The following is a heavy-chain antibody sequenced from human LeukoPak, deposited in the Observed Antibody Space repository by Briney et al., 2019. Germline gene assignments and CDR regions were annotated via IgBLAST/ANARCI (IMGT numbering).Heavy chain of an antibody. V-gene: IGHV3-30*18. CDR3: AKDMGEGGEDY. CDR1: GFTFSSYG. J-gene: IGHJ4*02. D-gene: IGHD3-16*01. Sequence: PGRSLRLSCAASGFTFSSYGMHWVRQAPGKGLEWVAVTSYDGSNKYYADSVKGRFTISRDNSKNTLYLQMNSLRAEDTAVYYCAKDMGEGGEDYWGQGTLVTVSS. CDR2: TSYDGSNK.